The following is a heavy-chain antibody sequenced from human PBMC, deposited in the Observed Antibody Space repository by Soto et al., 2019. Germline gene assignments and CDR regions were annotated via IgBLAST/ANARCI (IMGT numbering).Heavy chain of an antibody. CDR2: IYYSGST. Sequence: PSETLSLTCTVSGGSISSGDYYWSWIRQPPGKGLEWIGYIYYSGSTYYNPSLKSRVTISVDTSKNQFSLKLSSVTAADTAVYYCARAGSIAAMNWFDPWGQGPWSPSPQ. D-gene: IGHD6-6*01. V-gene: IGHV4-30-4*01. CDR1: GGSISSGDYY. CDR3: ARAGSIAAMNWFDP. J-gene: IGHJ5*02.